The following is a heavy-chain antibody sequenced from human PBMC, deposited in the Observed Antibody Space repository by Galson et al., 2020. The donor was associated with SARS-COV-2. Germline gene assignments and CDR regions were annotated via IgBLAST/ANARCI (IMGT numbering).Heavy chain of an antibody. CDR2: IYYSGST. CDR3: ARAAQTYYDFWSGYYDAPHFDY. Sequence: SETLSLTCTVSGGPISSYYWSWIRQPPGKGLEWIGYIYYSGSTNYNPSPKSRVTISVDTSKNQFSLKLSSVTAADTAVYYCARAAQTYYDFWSGYYDAPHFDYWGQGTLVTVSS. CDR1: GGPISSYY. J-gene: IGHJ4*02. V-gene: IGHV4-59*01. D-gene: IGHD3-3*01.